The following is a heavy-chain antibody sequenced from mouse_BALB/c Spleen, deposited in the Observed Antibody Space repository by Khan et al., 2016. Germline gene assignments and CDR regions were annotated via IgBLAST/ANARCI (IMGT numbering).Heavy chain of an antibody. CDR1: GYTFTDYA. D-gene: IGHD1-1*02. CDR3: ARGTYRGQGYYFDY. CDR2: INTYYGDA. J-gene: IGHJ2*01. V-gene: IGHV1S137*01. Sequence: QVQLQQSGAELVRPGVSVKISCKGSGYTFTDYAMHWVKQSHAKSLEWIGGINTYYGDATYNQKFKGKATMTVDKSSSTAYMELARLTSEDSAIYYSARGTYRGQGYYFDYCGQGTTLTVSS.